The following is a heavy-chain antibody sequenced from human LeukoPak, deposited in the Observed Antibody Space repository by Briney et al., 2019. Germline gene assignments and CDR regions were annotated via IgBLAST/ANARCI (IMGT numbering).Heavy chain of an antibody. D-gene: IGHD3-3*01. J-gene: IGHJ6*02. CDR3: AGGQLRFLEWLLFPSHGMDV. Sequence: ASVKVSCKASGYTFTSYGISWVRQAPGQGLEWMGWISAYNGNTNYAQKLQGRVTMTTDSSTSTAYMELRSLRSDDTAVYYCAGGQLRFLEWLLFPSHGMDVLGQGTTVTVSS. CDR1: GYTFTSYG. V-gene: IGHV1-18*01. CDR2: ISAYNGNT.